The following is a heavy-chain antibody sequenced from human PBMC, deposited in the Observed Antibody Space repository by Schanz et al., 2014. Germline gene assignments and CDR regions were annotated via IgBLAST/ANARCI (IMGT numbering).Heavy chain of an antibody. CDR3: AREKIMAAAGLVDY. CDR2: ISGTTTYT. Sequence: VQLLDSGGGLVQPGGSLRLSCAASGFTFSDYYMSWIRQAPGKGLEWVSYISGTTTYTNYADSVKGRFTISRDNAKNSLYLQMNSLRAEDTAVYYCAREKIMAAAGLVDYWGHGTLVTVSS. D-gene: IGHD6-13*01. V-gene: IGHV3-11*05. CDR1: GFTFSDYY. J-gene: IGHJ4*01.